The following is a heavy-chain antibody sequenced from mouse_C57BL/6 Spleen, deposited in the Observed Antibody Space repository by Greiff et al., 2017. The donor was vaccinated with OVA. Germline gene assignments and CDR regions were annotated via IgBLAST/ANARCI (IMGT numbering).Heavy chain of an antibody. CDR1: GYTFTSYW. CDR2: IHPNSGST. J-gene: IGHJ4*01. V-gene: IGHV1-64*01. D-gene: IGHD1-1*01. Sequence: QVQLQQPGAELVKPGASVKLSCKASGYTFTSYWMHWVKQRPGQGLEWIGMIHPNSGSTNYNEKFKSKATLTVDKSSSTAYMQLSSLTSEDSAVYYCARAELLLRYHAMGYWGQGTSVTVSS. CDR3: ARAELLLRYHAMGY.